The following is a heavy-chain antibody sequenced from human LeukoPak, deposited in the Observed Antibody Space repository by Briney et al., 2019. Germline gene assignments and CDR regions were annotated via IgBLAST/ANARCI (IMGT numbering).Heavy chain of an antibody. CDR1: GFTVNSNY. CDR2: ISYDGSNK. V-gene: IGHV3-30*03. CDR3: ASYGDYFDY. J-gene: IGHJ4*02. Sequence: GGSLRLSCAASGFTVNSNYMHWVRQAPGKGLEWVAVISYDGSNKYYADSVKGRFTISRDNSKNTLYLQMNSLRAEDTAVYYCASYGDYFDYWGQGTLVTVSS. D-gene: IGHD4-17*01.